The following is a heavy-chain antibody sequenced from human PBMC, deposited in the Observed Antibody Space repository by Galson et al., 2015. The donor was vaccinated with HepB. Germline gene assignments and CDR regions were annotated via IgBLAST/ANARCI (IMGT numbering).Heavy chain of an antibody. CDR3: ARDSGYSSSWADY. CDR1: GFTFSSYS. D-gene: IGHD6-13*01. J-gene: IGHJ4*02. CDR2: ISSSSSII. V-gene: IGHV3-48*01. Sequence: SLRLSCAASGFTFSSYSMNWVRQAPGKGLEWVSYISSSSSIIYYADSVKGRFTISRDNAKNSLYLQMNSLRAEDTAVYYCARDSGYSSSWADYWGQGTLVTVSS.